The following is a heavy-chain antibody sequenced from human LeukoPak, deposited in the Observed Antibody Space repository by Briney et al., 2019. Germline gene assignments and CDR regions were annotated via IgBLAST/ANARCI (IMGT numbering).Heavy chain of an antibody. D-gene: IGHD3-22*01. CDR1: GYSFTAYF. CDR3: ARGGETYYYDSSGYYARERPYYFDY. Sequence: ASVKVSCKTSGYSFTAYFMHWVRLAPGQGLEWMGWISAYNGNTNYAQKLQGRVTMTTDTPTSTAYMELRSLRSDDTAVYYCARGGETYYYDSSGYYARERPYYFDYWGQGTLVTVSS. CDR2: ISAYNGNT. V-gene: IGHV1-18*04. J-gene: IGHJ4*02.